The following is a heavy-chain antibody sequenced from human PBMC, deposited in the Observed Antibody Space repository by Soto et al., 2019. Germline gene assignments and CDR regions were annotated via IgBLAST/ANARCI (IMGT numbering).Heavy chain of an antibody. D-gene: IGHD3-22*01. Sequence: QLQLQESGSGLVKPSQTLSLTCAVSGGSISSGGYSWSWIRQPPGKGLEWIGYIYHSGSTYYNPSLKSRVTISVDRSKNQFSLKLSSVTAADTAVYYCAGSGYYPTSGMDVWGQGTTVTVSS. CDR1: GGSISSGGYS. V-gene: IGHV4-30-2*01. J-gene: IGHJ6*02. CDR2: IYHSGST. CDR3: AGSGYYPTSGMDV.